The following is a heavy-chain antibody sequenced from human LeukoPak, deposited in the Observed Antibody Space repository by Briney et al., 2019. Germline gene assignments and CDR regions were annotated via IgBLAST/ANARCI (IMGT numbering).Heavy chain of an antibody. CDR3: ARNRRGYYYMDV. J-gene: IGHJ6*03. D-gene: IGHD2/OR15-2a*01. CDR1: GFTFSTYA. CDR2: IKQDGSEK. Sequence: GGSLRLSCAASGFTFSTYAMTWVRQAPGKGLEWVANIKQDGSEKYYVDSVKGRFTISRDNAKNSLYLQVNSLRAEDTAVYYCARNRRGYYYMDVWGKGTTVTISS. V-gene: IGHV3-7*01.